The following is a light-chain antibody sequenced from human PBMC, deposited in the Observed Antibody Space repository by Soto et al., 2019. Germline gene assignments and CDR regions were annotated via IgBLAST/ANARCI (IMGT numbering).Light chain of an antibody. CDR3: QQYNSSPYT. J-gene: IGKJ2*01. Sequence: DIQMTQSPSTLSASVGDRVTITCRASQSISSWLAWYQQKPGKAPKLLIYKASSLESGVPSRFSGSGSGTGLTLTISSLQPDDFATYYCQQYNSSPYTFGQGTKLEIK. CDR2: KAS. CDR1: QSISSW. V-gene: IGKV1-5*03.